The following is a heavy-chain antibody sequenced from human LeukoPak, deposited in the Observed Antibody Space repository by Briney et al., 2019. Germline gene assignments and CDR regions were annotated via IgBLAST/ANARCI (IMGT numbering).Heavy chain of an antibody. V-gene: IGHV3-23*01. CDR1: GFTFSSYA. J-gene: IGHJ4*02. Sequence: GGSLRLSCAASGFTFSSYAMSWVRQAPGKGLEWVSAISGSGGSTYYADSVKGRFTISRDNSKNTLYLQMNSLRAEDTAVYCCAKERWGGSYEGYFDYWGQGTLVTVSS. D-gene: IGHD1-26*01. CDR2: ISGSGGST. CDR3: AKERWGGSYEGYFDY.